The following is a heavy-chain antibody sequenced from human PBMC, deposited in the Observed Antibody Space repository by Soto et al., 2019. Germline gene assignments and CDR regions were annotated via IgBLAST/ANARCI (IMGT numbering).Heavy chain of an antibody. V-gene: IGHV1-69*13. Sequence: GASVKVSCKASGGTFSSYAISWVRQAPGQGLEWMGGIIPIFGTANYAQKFQGRVTITADESTSTAYMELNSLRADDTAVYYCAKHGYSSSWYSYWGQGALVTVSS. CDR2: IIPIFGTA. CDR1: GGTFSSYA. J-gene: IGHJ4*02. CDR3: AKHGYSSSWYSY. D-gene: IGHD6-13*01.